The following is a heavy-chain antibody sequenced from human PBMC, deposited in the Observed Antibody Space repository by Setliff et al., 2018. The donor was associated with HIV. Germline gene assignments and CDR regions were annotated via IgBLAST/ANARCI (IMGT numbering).Heavy chain of an antibody. Sequence: ASVKVSCKASGYTFTSYYMHWVRQAPGQGLEWMGIINPSGGSTSYAQKFQGRVTMTRDTSTSTVYMELSSLRSEDTAVYYCSREYSSSSGGGAFDYWGQGTLVTVSS. CDR3: SREYSSSSGGGAFDY. D-gene: IGHD6-6*01. CDR2: INPSGGST. J-gene: IGHJ4*02. CDR1: GYTFTSYY. V-gene: IGHV1-46*01.